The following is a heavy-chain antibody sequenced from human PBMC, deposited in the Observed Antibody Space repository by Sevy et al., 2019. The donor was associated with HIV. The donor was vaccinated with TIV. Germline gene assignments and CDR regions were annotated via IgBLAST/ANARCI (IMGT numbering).Heavy chain of an antibody. CDR2: VYNGGST. CDR1: GGSISGNTYY. J-gene: IGHJ4*02. V-gene: IGHV4-39*01. D-gene: IGHD6-19*01. Sequence: SETLSLTCTVSGGSISGNTYYWGWIRQPPGKGLEWIGNVYNGGSTYYNPSLKSRLTLWVDTSRNQFSLKLRSVTAADTAVYYCARLTNSCWYKIDYWGQGTLVTVTS. CDR3: ARLTNSCWYKIDY.